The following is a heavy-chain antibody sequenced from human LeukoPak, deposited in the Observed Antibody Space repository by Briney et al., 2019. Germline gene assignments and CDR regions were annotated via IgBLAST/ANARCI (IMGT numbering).Heavy chain of an antibody. CDR3: ARPAAARRERYYFDY. Sequence: ASVKVSCKASGYTFTSYYMHWVRQAPGQGLEWMGIINPSGGSTSYAQKFQGRVTMTRDMSTSTVYMELRSLRSEDTAVYYCARPAAARRERYYFDYWGQGTLVTVSS. D-gene: IGHD6-13*01. J-gene: IGHJ4*02. V-gene: IGHV1-46*01. CDR1: GYTFTSYY. CDR2: INPSGGST.